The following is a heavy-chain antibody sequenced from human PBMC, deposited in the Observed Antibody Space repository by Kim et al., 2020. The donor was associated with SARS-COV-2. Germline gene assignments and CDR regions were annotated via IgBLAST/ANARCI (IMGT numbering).Heavy chain of an antibody. J-gene: IGHJ4*02. D-gene: IGHD3-10*01. CDR1: GFTFSSYA. Sequence: GGSLRLSCAASGFTFSSYAMHWVRQAPGKGLEWVAVISYDGSNKYYADSVKGRFTISRDNSKNTLYLQMNSLRAEDTAVYYCARVRSSPKGTYFDYWGQGTLVTVSS. CDR3: ARVRSSPKGTYFDY. V-gene: IGHV3-30*04. CDR2: ISYDGSNK.